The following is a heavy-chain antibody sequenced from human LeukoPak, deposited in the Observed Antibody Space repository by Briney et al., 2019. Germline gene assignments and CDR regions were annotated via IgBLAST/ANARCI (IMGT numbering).Heavy chain of an antibody. CDR1: GGSFRGYY. D-gene: IGHD3-16*02. J-gene: IGHJ4*02. V-gene: IGHV4-34*01. CDR3: ARDRSYVWGSYRYTVDYFDY. CDR2: INHSGST. Sequence: PSEPLSLTCAVYGGSFRGYYWSWIRQPPGKALEWFGEINHSGSTNYNPSLKSRVTISVDTSKNQFSLKLSSVTAAGTAVYYCARDRSYVWGSYRYTVDYFDYWGQGTLVTVSS.